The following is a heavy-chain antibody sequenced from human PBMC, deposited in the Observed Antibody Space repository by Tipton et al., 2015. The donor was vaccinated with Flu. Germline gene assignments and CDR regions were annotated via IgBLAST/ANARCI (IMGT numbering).Heavy chain of an antibody. J-gene: IGHJ5*02. V-gene: IGHV4-59*01. CDR1: VCSISSYY. CDR2: IYYSGST. D-gene: IGHD2-2*01. CDR3: AREVVVPAAIGINWFDP. Sequence: TLSLTCTVSVCSISSYYWSWIRQPPGKGLEWIGYIYYSGSTNYNPSLKSRVTISVDTSKNQFSLKLSSVTAADTAVYYCAREVVVPAAIGINWFDPWGQGTLVTVSS.